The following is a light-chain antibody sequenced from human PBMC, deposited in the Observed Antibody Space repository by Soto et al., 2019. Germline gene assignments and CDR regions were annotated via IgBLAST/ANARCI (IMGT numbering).Light chain of an antibody. V-gene: IGKV3-20*01. Sequence: ESVLTQSPGTLSLSPGERATLSCRASQSVNTKYLAWYQQKPGQAPRLLIYGVSSRATGIPDRFSGSGSGTDFILTISRVEPEDFAVYYCQQFGTSPLVTFGPGTKVDIK. J-gene: IGKJ3*01. CDR3: QQFGTSPLVT. CDR1: QSVNTKY. CDR2: GVS.